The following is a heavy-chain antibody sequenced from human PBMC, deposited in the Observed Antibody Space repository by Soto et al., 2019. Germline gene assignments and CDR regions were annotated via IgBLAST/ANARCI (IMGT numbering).Heavy chain of an antibody. V-gene: IGHV3-66*01. D-gene: IGHD6-13*01. Sequence: GGSLRLSCASSGFTVSSNYMSWVRQAPGKGLEWVLVIYSGGSTYYADSVKGRLTISRDNSKNTLYLQMNSLRAEDTAVYYCARGGYSSSWYAAFDIWGQGTMVTVSS. CDR2: IYSGGST. CDR3: ARGGYSSSWYAAFDI. CDR1: GFTVSSNY. J-gene: IGHJ3*02.